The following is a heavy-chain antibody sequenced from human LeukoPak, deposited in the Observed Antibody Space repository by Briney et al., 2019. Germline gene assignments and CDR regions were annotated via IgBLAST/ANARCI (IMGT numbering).Heavy chain of an antibody. V-gene: IGHV3-23*01. CDR1: GFTFSSYA. D-gene: IGHD3-3*01. CDR2: ISGSGGST. J-gene: IGHJ4*02. CDR3: AKEARITILGVVISYYFDY. Sequence: SGGSLRLSCAASGFTFSSYAMSWVRQAPGKGLEWVSAISGSGGSTYYADSVKGRFTISRDNSKNTLYLQMNSLRAEDTAVYYCAKEARITILGVVISYYFDYWGQGTLVTVSS.